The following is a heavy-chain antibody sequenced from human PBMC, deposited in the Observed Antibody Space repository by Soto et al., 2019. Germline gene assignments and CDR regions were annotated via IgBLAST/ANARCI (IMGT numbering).Heavy chain of an antibody. V-gene: IGHV4-39*01. J-gene: IGHJ6*02. CDR1: GGSISSSSYY. D-gene: IGHD3-3*01. CDR3: ARHYDFWSGYYTDYYGMDV. Sequence: PSETLSLTCTVSGGSISSSSYYWGWIRQPPGKGLEWIGSIYYSGRTYYNPSLKSRVTISVDTSKNQFSLKLSSVTAADTAVYYCARHYDFWSGYYTDYYGMDVWGQGTTVTVSS. CDR2: IYYSGRT.